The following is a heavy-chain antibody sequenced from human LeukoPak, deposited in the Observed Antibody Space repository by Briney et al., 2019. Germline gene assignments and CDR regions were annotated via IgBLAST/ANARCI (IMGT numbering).Heavy chain of an antibody. CDR1: GFTFSSYW. CDR2: INSDGSST. J-gene: IGHJ5*02. CDR3: ARAPGYCSSTSCRSRFDP. D-gene: IGHD2-2*01. Sequence: PGGSLRLSCAASGFTFSSYWMHWVRQAPGKGLVWVSRINSDGSSTSYADSVKGRFTISRDNAKNTLYLQMNSLRAEDTAVYYCARAPGYCSSTSCRSRFDPWGQGTLVTVSS. V-gene: IGHV3-74*01.